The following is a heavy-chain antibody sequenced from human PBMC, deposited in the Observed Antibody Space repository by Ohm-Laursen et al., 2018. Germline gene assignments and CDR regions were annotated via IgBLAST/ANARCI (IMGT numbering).Heavy chain of an antibody. CDR3: ARDTLHRIYGGNLAGYFDL. CDR1: GFTFSGYG. D-gene: IGHD4-23*01. V-gene: IGHV3-33*01. J-gene: IGHJ2*01. CDR2: IWYEGSNK. Sequence: SLRLSCAASGFTFSGYGMHWVRQAPGKGLEWVAVIWYEGSNKYYTDSVKGRFTISRDNSKNTLYLQMDSLRAEDTAVYYCARDTLHRIYGGNLAGYFDLWGRGSLVTVSS.